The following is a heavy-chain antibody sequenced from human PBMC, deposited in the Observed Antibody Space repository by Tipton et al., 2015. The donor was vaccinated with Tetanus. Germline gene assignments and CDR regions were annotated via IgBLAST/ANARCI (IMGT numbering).Heavy chain of an antibody. J-gene: IGHJ4*02. CDR2: ISVRGSHT. CDR1: GITFSNYA. Sequence: SLRLSCAASGITFSNYAMAWVRQAPGKGLEWVSGISVRGSHTYYADPVKGRFSISRDNSKNLVFLQMNSLRAEDTAVYYCVRATVGYRGCDYVDFWGQGTLVVVSS. V-gene: IGHV3-23*01. CDR3: VRATVGYRGCDYVDF. D-gene: IGHD5-12*01.